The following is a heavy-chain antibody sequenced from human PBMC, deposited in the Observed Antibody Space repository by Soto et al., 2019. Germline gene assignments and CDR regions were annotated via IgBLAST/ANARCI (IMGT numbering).Heavy chain of an antibody. CDR2: IYYSGST. D-gene: IGHD5-18*01. J-gene: IGHJ5*02. CDR1: GGSISSSSYY. CDR3: ARTDGRYIEDNWFDP. Sequence: SETLSLTCTVSGGSISSSSYYWGWIRQPPGKGLEWIGSIYYSGSTYYNPSLKSRVTISVDTSKNQFSLKLSSVTAADTAVYYCARTDGRYIEDNWFDPWGQGTLVTVSS. V-gene: IGHV4-39*01.